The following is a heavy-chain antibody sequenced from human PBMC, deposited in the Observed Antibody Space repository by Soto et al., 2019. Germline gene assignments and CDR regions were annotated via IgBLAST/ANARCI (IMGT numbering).Heavy chain of an antibody. V-gene: IGHV1-18*01. Sequence: ASAKGSCKASGYTFTSYDINWVRQATGQGLECMGWMSASNGNTNYAQNFQGRVTMTTDTSTTTAYMELRSLTSDDTAVYYCARRFWAKGPAFDYWGQGTLVTVSS. D-gene: IGHD3-16*01. CDR1: GYTFTSYD. J-gene: IGHJ4*02. CDR2: MSASNGNT. CDR3: ARRFWAKGPAFDY.